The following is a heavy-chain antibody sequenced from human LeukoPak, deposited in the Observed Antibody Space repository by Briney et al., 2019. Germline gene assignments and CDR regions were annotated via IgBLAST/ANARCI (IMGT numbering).Heavy chain of an antibody. J-gene: IGHJ4*02. V-gene: IGHV3-30-3*01. CDR3: ARAPGSSSSWSYFDF. CDR2: ISHDGSNK. CDR1: RFTFSSYA. D-gene: IGHD6-13*01. Sequence: GGSLRLSCAASRFTFSSYAIHWVRQAPGKGLEWVAVISHDGSNKNYADSVQGRLTISRDNSKNTLYLQMNSLRAEDTAVYYCARAPGSSSSWSYFDFWGQGTLVTVSS.